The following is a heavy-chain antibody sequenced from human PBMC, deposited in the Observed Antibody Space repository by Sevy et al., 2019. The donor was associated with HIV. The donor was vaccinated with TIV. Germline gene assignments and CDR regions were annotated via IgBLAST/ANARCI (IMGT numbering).Heavy chain of an antibody. CDR2: ISYDGSNK. V-gene: IGHV3-30-3*01. Sequence: GGSLRLSCAASGFTFSSYAMHWVRQAPGKGLEWVAVISYDGSNKYYADSVKGRFTNSRDNSKNTLYLQMNSLRAEDTAVYYCARDRIAVAGAYSSYYYDMDVWGQGTTVTVSS. J-gene: IGHJ6*02. CDR3: ARDRIAVAGAYSSYYYDMDV. CDR1: GFTFSSYA. D-gene: IGHD6-19*01.